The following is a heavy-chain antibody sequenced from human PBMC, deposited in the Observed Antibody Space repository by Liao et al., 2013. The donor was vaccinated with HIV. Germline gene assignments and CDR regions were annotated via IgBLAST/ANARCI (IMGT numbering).Heavy chain of an antibody. V-gene: IGHV4-34*01. CDR2: INHSGSA. CDR1: GGSFSHYY. CDR3: ARLQRWGLGYLDF. D-gene: IGHD2-21*01. J-gene: IGHJ4*02. Sequence: QVQLQQWGAGLLKPSETLSLTCAVYGGSFSHYYWSWIRQAPGKGLEWIGEINHSGSATYSPSLRSRVTISADTSKNQFSLRLTFVTASDTAVYYCARLQRWGLGYLDFWGQGILVTVSS.